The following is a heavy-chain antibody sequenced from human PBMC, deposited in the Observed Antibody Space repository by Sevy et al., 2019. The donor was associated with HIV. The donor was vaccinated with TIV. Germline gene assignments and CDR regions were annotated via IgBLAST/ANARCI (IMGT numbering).Heavy chain of an antibody. V-gene: IGHV3-21*05. J-gene: IGHJ3*02. CDR2: ISSSSSYT. CDR3: ARGSRGQYSSGWYIAFDI. D-gene: IGHD6-19*01. CDR1: GFTFSSYG. Sequence: GGSLRLSCAASGFTFSSYGMHWVRQAPGKGLEWVSYISSSSSYTNYADSVKGRFTISRDNAKNSLYLQMNSLRAEDTAVYYCARGSRGQYSSGWYIAFDIWGQGTMVTVSS.